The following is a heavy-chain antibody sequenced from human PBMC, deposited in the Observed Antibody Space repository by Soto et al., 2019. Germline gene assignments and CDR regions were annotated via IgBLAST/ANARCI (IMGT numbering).Heavy chain of an antibody. J-gene: IGHJ6*02. CDR1: GGTFSSYA. CDR3: ATSRQDYYCYGMDV. V-gene: IGHV1-69*12. Sequence: QVQLVQSGAEVKKPGSSVKVSCKASGGTFSSYAISWVRQAPGQGLEWMGGIIPIFGTPNYAQKFQGRVTITADESTSTAYMGLSSLRAEDTAVYYCATSRQDYYCYGMDVWGQGTTVTVSS. CDR2: IIPIFGTP. D-gene: IGHD6-13*01.